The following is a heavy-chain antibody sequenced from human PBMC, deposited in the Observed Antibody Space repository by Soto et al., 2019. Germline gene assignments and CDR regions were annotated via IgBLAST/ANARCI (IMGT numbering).Heavy chain of an antibody. CDR2: INAGNGNT. D-gene: IGHD2-15*01. V-gene: IGHV1-3*01. CDR1: GYTFTSYA. J-gene: IGHJ6*02. CDR3: ARAMGYCSGGSCYSRGYYYYGMDV. Sequence: ASVKVSCKASGYTFTSYAMQWVRQAPGQRLEWMGWINAGNGNTKYSQKFQGRVTITRDTSASTAYMELSSLRSEDTAVYYCARAMGYCSGGSCYSRGYYYYGMDVWGQGTTVTVSS.